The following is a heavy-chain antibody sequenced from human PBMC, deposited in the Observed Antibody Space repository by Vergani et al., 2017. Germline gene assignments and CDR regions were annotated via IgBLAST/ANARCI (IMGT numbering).Heavy chain of an antibody. J-gene: IGHJ4*02. V-gene: IGHV3-23*01. D-gene: IGHD2/OR15-2a*01. CDR2: ISGHGDRT. Sequence: EVHLLESGGGQVEAGGSLRLSCVASGFTFSNSAMSWVRQTSGKGLGWVSAISGHGDRTYYADAVKGRFTISRDNSKNTVYLQMNSVKAEDRGTYYCAREERSNTSPFVGDWGQGPLVTV. CDR1: GFTFSNSA. CDR3: AREERSNTSPFVGD.